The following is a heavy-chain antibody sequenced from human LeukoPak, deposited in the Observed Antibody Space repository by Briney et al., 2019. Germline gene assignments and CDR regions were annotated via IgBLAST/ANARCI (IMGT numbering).Heavy chain of an antibody. V-gene: IGHV3-33*01. D-gene: IGHD4-23*01. Sequence: PGGSLRLSCAASGFTFSSYGMHWVRQAPGKGLEWVAVIWYDGSNKYYADSVKGRFTISRDNAKNTLYLQINSLRAEDTAVYYCARGPSRGGFDIWGQGTMVTVSS. CDR1: GFTFSSYG. J-gene: IGHJ3*02. CDR3: ARGPSRGGFDI. CDR2: IWYDGSNK.